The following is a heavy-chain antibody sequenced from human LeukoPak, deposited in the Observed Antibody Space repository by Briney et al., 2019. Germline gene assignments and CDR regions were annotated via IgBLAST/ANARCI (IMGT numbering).Heavy chain of an antibody. D-gene: IGHD2-8*01. CDR3: ASAGCTNGVCYYFDY. J-gene: IGHJ4*02. CDR2: ISYDGSNK. Sequence: PGGSLRLSCAASVFTFSSYAMHGVRQAPGKGLECVAVISYDGSNKYYADSVKGRFTISRHNSKNTLYLQINRLRDEDTAVYYCASAGCTNGVCYYFDYWGQGTLVTVSS. CDR1: VFTFSSYA. V-gene: IGHV3-30-3*01.